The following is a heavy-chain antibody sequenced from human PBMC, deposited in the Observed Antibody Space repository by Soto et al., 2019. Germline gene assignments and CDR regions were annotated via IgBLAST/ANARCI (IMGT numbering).Heavy chain of an antibody. Sequence: QVHLVQSGAEVKKPGSSVKVSCTASGGTFGSYTVTLVRQAPGQGLEWMGEIIPMFGTASYAQKFQGRVTLTADKSTTTAHMELSSLSSDDTAVYFCARQKAMPPHFYSGMDVWGQGTTVTVSS. V-gene: IGHV1-69*06. CDR1: GGTFGSYT. J-gene: IGHJ6*02. D-gene: IGHD2-2*01. CDR2: IIPMFGTA. CDR3: ARQKAMPPHFYSGMDV.